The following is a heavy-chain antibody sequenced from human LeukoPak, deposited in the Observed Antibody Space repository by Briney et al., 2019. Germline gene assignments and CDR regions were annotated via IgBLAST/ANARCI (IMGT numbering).Heavy chain of an antibody. CDR2: INSDGSST. CDR1: GFTFSSYW. Sequence: PGGSLRLSCAASGFTFSSYWMHWVRQAPGKGLVWVSRINSDGSSTSYADSVKGRFTISRDNAKNTLYLQMNSLRAEDTAVYYCARDQYIYYYYYYMDVWGKGTTVTVSS. CDR3: ARDQYIYYYYYYMDV. V-gene: IGHV3-74*01. D-gene: IGHD6-6*01. J-gene: IGHJ6*03.